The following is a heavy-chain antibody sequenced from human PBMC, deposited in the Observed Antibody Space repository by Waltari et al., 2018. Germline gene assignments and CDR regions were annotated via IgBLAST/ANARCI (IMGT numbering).Heavy chain of an antibody. J-gene: IGHJ3*02. D-gene: IGHD3-3*01. CDR3: ARVDTIFGVVPHADAFDI. Sequence: QVHLQESGPGLAKPSQTLSLTCSVSGASINSGDYYWSWIRQPPGKGLEWIGYISYSGTTYSTPSLKGRVSISLDTAKNDFSLEVRSVTAADTAMYYCARVDTIFGVVPHADAFDIWGQGTMVTVAS. CDR2: ISYSGTT. V-gene: IGHV4-30-4*08. CDR1: GASINSGDYY.